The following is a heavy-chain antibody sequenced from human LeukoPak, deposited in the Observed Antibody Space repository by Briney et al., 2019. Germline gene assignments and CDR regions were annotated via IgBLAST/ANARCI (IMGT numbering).Heavy chain of an antibody. CDR2: INHSVIT. V-gene: IGHV4-34*01. D-gene: IGHD6-13*01. CDR3: ARGPPGVASAGTDAHYYYYYMDV. Sequence: SETLSLTCAVYGGSFSGYYWSCIRQPPGKGLEWIGEINHSVITNYNPSLKSRVTISVDTSKKQFSLKLSSVTAADTAVYYCARGPPGVASAGTDAHYYYYYMDVWGKGTTVTVSS. CDR1: GGSFSGYY. J-gene: IGHJ6*03.